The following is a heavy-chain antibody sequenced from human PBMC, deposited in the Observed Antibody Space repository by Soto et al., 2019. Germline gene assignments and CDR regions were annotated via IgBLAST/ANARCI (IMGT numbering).Heavy chain of an antibody. Sequence: ASMKVSCKVSRYTLTELSMHLVRQAPGKGLEXMGXXDXXDXXXXXAXXXQGRVTMTEDTSTDTAYMEPSSLRSEETAVYYCATFVQLVPDAFDIWGQGTIVTVSS. CDR2: XDXXDXXX. J-gene: IGHJ3*02. D-gene: IGHD1-1*01. V-gene: IGHV1-24*01. CDR1: RYTLTELS. CDR3: ATFVQLVPDAFDI.